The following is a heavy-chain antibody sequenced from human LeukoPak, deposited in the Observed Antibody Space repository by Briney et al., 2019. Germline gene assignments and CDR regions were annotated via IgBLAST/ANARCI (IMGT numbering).Heavy chain of an antibody. Sequence: SETLSLTGTVSGGSISSYYWSWIRQPPGKGLEWIGYIYYSGSTNYNPSLKSRVTISVDTSKNQFSLKLSSVTAADTAVYYCAREERDQDAFDIWGQGTMVTVSS. CDR3: AREERDQDAFDI. J-gene: IGHJ3*02. D-gene: IGHD5-24*01. V-gene: IGHV4-59*01. CDR2: IYYSGST. CDR1: GGSISSYY.